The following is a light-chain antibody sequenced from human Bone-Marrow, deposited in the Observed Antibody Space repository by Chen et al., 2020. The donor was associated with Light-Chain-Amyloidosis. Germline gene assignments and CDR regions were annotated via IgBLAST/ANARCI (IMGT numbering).Light chain of an antibody. CDR1: DLPTKY. CDR3: QSADSSGTYEVI. Sequence: SYELTQPPSVSVSPGQTARITCSGDDLPTKYAYWYQQKPGQAPGLVIQRDTERPWGIAEGISGSSSGTTATLTSSGVQEEDEADYHCQSADSSGTYEVIFGGGTKLTVL. V-gene: IGLV3-25*03. CDR2: RDT. J-gene: IGLJ2*01.